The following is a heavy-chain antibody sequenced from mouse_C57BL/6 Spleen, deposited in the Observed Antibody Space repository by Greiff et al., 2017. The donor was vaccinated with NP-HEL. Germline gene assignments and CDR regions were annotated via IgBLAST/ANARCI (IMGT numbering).Heavy chain of an antibody. D-gene: IGHD2-3*01. J-gene: IGHJ4*01. CDR3: ARGIYDGYYGGAMDY. CDR1: GYTFTSYD. V-gene: IGHV1-85*01. CDR2: IYPRDGST. Sequence: QVQLQQSGPELVKPGASVKLSCKASGYTFTSYDINWVKQRPGQGLEWIGWIYPRDGSTKYNEKFKGKATLTVDTSSSTAYMELHSLTSEDSAVYFCARGIYDGYYGGAMDYWGQGTSVTVSS.